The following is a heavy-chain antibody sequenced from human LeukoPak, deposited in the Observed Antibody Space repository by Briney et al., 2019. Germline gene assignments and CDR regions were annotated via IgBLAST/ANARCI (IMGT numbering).Heavy chain of an antibody. CDR2: INGDGRDT. CDR3: ARGVSSAIDW. V-gene: IGHV3-7*01. Sequence: GGSLRLSCAASDSSFSTYWMNWVRQAPGKGLEWVANINGDGRDTYYVGSVRGRFTISRDNADNSLYLQMNSLRGDDTAVYYCARGVSSAIDWWGQGTLVTVSS. D-gene: IGHD3-22*01. J-gene: IGHJ4*02. CDR1: DSSFSTYW.